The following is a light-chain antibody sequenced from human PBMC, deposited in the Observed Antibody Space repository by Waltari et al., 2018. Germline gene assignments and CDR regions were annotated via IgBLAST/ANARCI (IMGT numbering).Light chain of an antibody. CDR3: AAWDDSLNVIL. J-gene: IGLJ2*01. CDR1: NSNSGSHS. CDR2: MSN. Sequence: QSVLTQPPSASGTPGPRVTIPCSGRNSNSGSHSVDWYQQLPGTTPKLVIYMSNQRPSGVPDRFSGSKSGTSASLAISGLRSDDEADYYCAAWDDSLNVILFGGGTKLTVL. V-gene: IGLV1-47*01.